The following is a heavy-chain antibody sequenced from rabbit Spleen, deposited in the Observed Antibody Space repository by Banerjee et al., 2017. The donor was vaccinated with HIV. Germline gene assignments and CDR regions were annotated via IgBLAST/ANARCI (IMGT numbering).Heavy chain of an antibody. Sequence: QSLEESGGGLVKPGASLTLTCKASGFSFNEFSFNGGYDMCWARQAPGKGLEWVACAYAGSSGSTYSATWAKGRFTCSKPSSTTVTLQMTRLTAADTATYFCARDTSSSFSSYGMDLWGPGTLVTVS. V-gene: IGHV1S40*01. J-gene: IGHJ6*01. CDR3: ARDTSSSFSSYGMDL. CDR2: AYAGSSGST. D-gene: IGHD1-1*01. CDR1: GFSFNEFSFNGGYD.